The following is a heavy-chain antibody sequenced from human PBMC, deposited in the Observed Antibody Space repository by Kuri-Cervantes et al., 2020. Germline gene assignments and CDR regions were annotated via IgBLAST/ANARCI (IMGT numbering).Heavy chain of an antibody. D-gene: IGHD2-8*01. CDR3: AREANGPHYYGMDV. CDR2: ISGSGGST. V-gene: IGHV3-23*01. Sequence: GESLKISCAASGFTFRSYAMSWVRQAPGKGLEWVSAISGSGGSTYYADSVKGRFTISRDNSKNTLYLQMNSLRAEDTAVYYCAREANGPHYYGMDVWGQGTTVTVSS. J-gene: IGHJ6*02. CDR1: GFTFRSYA.